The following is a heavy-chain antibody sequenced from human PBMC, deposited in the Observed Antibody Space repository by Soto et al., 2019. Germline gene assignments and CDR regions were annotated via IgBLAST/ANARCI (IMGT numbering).Heavy chain of an antibody. D-gene: IGHD6-13*01. CDR1: GYSFTSYW. J-gene: IGHJ6*04. V-gene: IGHV5-51*01. CDR2: IYPGDSDT. Sequence: GESLKISCKCSGYSFTSYWIGLVRQMPGKGLEWMGIIYPGDSDTRYSPSFQGQVTISADKSISTAYLQWSSLKASDTAMYYCARSRSSWRYYYYGMDVWGKGSTVTVSS. CDR3: ARSRSSWRYYYYGMDV.